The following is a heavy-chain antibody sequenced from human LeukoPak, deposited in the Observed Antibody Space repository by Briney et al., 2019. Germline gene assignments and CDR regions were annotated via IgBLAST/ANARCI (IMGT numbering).Heavy chain of an antibody. CDR2: ITSAAGRT. V-gene: IGHV3-23*01. CDR1: GFTFSDYG. D-gene: IGHD4-17*01. J-gene: IGHJ3*01. Sequence: GGSLRLSCAASGFTFSDYGMSWVRQAPGKALEWVSGITSAAGRTYYAKSVKGRFTISRDNAKNSLYLQMNSLRAEDTAVYYCARRYDYGDFYDAFDFWGQGTMVTVSS. CDR3: ARRYDYGDFYDAFDF.